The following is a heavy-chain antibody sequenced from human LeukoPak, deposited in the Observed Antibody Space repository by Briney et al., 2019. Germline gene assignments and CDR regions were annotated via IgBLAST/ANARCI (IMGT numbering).Heavy chain of an antibody. V-gene: IGHV3-48*04. CDR1: GFTFSNYG. J-gene: IGHJ3*02. D-gene: IGHD4-23*01. Sequence: PGRSLRLSCAASGFTFSNYGMHWVRQAPGKGLEWVSYISSSGSTIYYADSVKGRFTISRDNAKNSLYLQMNSLRAEDTAVYYCARWGNPAAFDIWGQGTMVTVSS. CDR2: ISSSGSTI. CDR3: ARWGNPAAFDI.